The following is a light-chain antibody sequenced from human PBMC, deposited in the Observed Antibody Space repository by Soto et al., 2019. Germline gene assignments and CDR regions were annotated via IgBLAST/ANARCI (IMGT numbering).Light chain of an antibody. J-gene: IGKJ1*01. CDR2: GAS. Sequence: EIMMTQSPDTLSVSPGERATLSCRASQSVRSSLAWYQQKPGQAPRLLIYGASTRATGIPARFSGSGSGTEFTLTISSLQSEDSAVYYCHQYNNWWTFGQGTKVAIK. CDR3: HQYNNWWT. V-gene: IGKV3-15*01. CDR1: QSVRSS.